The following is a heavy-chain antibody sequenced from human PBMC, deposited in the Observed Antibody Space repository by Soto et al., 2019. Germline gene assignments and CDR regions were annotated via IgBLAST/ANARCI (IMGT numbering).Heavy chain of an antibody. CDR1: GGSISSSSYY. J-gene: IGHJ6*02. V-gene: IGHV4-39*01. CDR3: ARLVAVAYYYYYYGMDV. CDR2: IYYSGST. Sequence: KSSETLSLTCTVSGGSISSSSYYWGWIRQPPGKGLEWIGSIYYSGSTYYNPSLKSRVTISVDTSKNQFSLKLSSVTAADTAVYYCARLVAVAYYYYYYGMDVWGQGTTVTVSS. D-gene: IGHD6-19*01.